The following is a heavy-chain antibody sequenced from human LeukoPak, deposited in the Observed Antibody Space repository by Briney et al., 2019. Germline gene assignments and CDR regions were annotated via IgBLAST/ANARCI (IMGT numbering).Heavy chain of an antibody. J-gene: IGHJ4*02. CDR1: GFTFSGYW. CDR3: AKQREGTTWSPDY. CDR2: INSDGSST. D-gene: IGHD6-13*01. V-gene: IGHV3-74*01. Sequence: GGSLRLSCAASGFTFSGYWMHWVRQAPGKGLVWVSRINSDGSSTSYADSAKGRFTISRDNSKNTLYLQMNSLRVEDTAIYYCAKQREGTTWSPDYWGQGTLVTVSS.